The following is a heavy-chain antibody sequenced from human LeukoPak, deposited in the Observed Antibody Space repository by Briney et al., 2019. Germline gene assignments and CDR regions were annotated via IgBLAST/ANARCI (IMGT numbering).Heavy chain of an antibody. CDR3: AKHLGYSSGWYIGTNTDFDY. D-gene: IGHD6-19*01. V-gene: IGHV3-23*01. J-gene: IGHJ4*02. CDR2: ISGSGGST. Sequence: GGSLRLSCAASGFTFSSYAMSWVRQAPGKGLEWVSAISGSGGSTYYADSVKGRFTISRDNSKNTLCLQMNSLRAEDTAVYYCAKHLGYSSGWYIGTNTDFDYWGQGTLVTVSS. CDR1: GFTFSSYA.